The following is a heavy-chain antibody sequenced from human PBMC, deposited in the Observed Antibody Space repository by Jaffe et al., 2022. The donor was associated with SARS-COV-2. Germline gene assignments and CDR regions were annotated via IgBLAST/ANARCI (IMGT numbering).Heavy chain of an antibody. CDR1: GGSFSGYY. CDR3: ARGPPIIAAAGICYDY. D-gene: IGHD6-13*01. V-gene: IGHV4-34*01. CDR2: INHSGST. Sequence: QVQLQQWGAGLLKPSETLSLTCAVYGGSFSGYYWSWIRQPPGKGLEWIGEINHSGSTNYNPSLKSRVTISVDTSKNQFSLKLSSVTAADTAVYYCARGPPIIAAAGICYDYWGQGTLVTVSS. J-gene: IGHJ4*02.